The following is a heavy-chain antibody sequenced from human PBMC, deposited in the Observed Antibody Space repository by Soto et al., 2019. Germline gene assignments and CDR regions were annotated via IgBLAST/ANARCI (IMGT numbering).Heavy chain of an antibody. Sequence: DVHLLESGGGLVQPGGSLRLSCVASGFTLSDYDMGWVRQXPGKGLEFVSLVRGDGGVTYYARSLEGRLTISRDTSENXXXXXXXXXXXEDTALYYCAKDRRGGEYPAFDLWGQGTVVTVSS. CDR3: AKDRRGGEYPAFDL. CDR1: GFTLSDYD. J-gene: IGHJ3*01. D-gene: IGHD2-21*01. CDR2: VRGDGGVT. V-gene: IGHV3-23*01.